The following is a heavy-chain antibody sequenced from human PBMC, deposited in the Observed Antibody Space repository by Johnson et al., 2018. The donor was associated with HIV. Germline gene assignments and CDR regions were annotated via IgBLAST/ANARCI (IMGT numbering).Heavy chain of an antibody. CDR1: GFIFSDYY. CDR2: ISTSGSTI. Sequence: QMQLVESGGGLVRPGGSLRLSCAASGFIFSDYYMSWIRQAPGRGLDWVSYISTSGSTINYADSVKGRFTISRDNAKKALYLQMNSLRAEDTAVYYCARGRYAFDIWGQGTMVTVSS. J-gene: IGHJ3*02. V-gene: IGHV3-11*04. CDR3: ARGRYAFDI.